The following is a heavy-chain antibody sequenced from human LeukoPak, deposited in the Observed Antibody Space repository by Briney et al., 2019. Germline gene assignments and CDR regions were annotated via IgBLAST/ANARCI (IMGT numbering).Heavy chain of an antibody. D-gene: IGHD4-17*01. CDR2: INEDGSEL. V-gene: IGHV3-7*03. Sequence: GGSLRLSCEISGFTFNIYWMTWVRQAPGKGPEWVANINEDGSELYYADSVKGRFTISRDNSKNTLYLQMNSLRAEDTAVYYCAKDPGYGDYYNWFDPWGQGTLVTVSS. J-gene: IGHJ5*02. CDR1: GFTFNIYW. CDR3: AKDPGYGDYYNWFDP.